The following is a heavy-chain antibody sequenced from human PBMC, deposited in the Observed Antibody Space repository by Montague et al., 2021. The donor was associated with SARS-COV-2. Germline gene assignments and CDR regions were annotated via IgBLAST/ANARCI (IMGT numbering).Heavy chain of an antibody. CDR3: VRVPWYYYGSGAFDY. D-gene: IGHD3-10*01. Sequence: SETLSLTCTVSGRSIISTSSYWGWIRQPPGGGLEWIGSISHRENTFYXPSLKSPVTISVDTSKNQFSLKMISVTAADTGIYYCVRVPWYYYGSGAFDYWGQGTLVTVSA. V-gene: IGHV4-39*07. CDR2: ISHRENT. CDR1: GRSIISTSSY. J-gene: IGHJ4*02.